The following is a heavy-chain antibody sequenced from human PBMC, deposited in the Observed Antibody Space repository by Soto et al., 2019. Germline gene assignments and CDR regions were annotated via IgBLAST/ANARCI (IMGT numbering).Heavy chain of an antibody. CDR2: IYYSGST. Sequence: PSETLSLTCTVSGGSISIYYWSWIRQPPGKGLEWIGYIYYSGSTNYNPSLKSRVTISVDTSKNQFSLKLSSVTAADTAVYYCARVAYGGALYYFDYWGQGTLVTVSS. CDR1: GGSISIYY. CDR3: ARVAYGGALYYFDY. J-gene: IGHJ4*02. D-gene: IGHD4-17*01. V-gene: IGHV4-59*01.